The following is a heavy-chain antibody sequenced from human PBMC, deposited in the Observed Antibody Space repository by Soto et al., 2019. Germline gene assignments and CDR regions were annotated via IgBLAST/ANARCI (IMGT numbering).Heavy chain of an antibody. CDR3: ARGEADSNYYYYYMDV. J-gene: IGHJ6*03. Sequence: SLRLSCVASGFTVNSNYMSWVRQAPGKGLEWVSVIYRGGSTYYADSVKGRFTISRDNSKNTLYLQMNSLRAEDTAVYYCARGEADSNYYYYYMDVWGKGTTVTVSS. CDR2: IYRGGST. D-gene: IGHD4-4*01. V-gene: IGHV3-66*01. CDR1: GFTVNSNY.